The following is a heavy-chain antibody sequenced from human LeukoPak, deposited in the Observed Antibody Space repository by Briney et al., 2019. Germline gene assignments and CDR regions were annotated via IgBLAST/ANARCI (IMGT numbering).Heavy chain of an antibody. CDR3: AKDFGGGSGWPNQLYFQH. J-gene: IGHJ1*01. CDR2: IRYDGSNK. D-gene: IGHD6-19*01. V-gene: IGHV3-30*02. Sequence: QPGGSLRLSYAASGFTLSSYGMHWVRQAPGKGLEWVAFIRYDGSNKYYADSVNGRFTISRDNSKNTLYLQMNSLRAEDTAVYYCAKDFGGGSGWPNQLYFQHWGQGTLVTVSS. CDR1: GFTLSSYG.